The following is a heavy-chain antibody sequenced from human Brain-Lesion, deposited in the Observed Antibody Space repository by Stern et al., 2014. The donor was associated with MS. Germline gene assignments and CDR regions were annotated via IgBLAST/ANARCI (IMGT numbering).Heavy chain of an antibody. J-gene: IGHJ6*02. CDR1: GYTLTELS. Sequence: QLVESGAEVKKPGASVKVSCKVSGYTLTELSMHWVRQAPGKGLEWMGTFDPEDGETIYAQKFQGRGTMTEDTSTDTAYMELSSLRSEDTAVYYCATGDFRQQLVPGPYYFYGMDVWGQGTTVTVS. V-gene: IGHV1-24*01. CDR2: FDPEDGET. D-gene: IGHD6-13*01. CDR3: ATGDFRQQLVPGPYYFYGMDV.